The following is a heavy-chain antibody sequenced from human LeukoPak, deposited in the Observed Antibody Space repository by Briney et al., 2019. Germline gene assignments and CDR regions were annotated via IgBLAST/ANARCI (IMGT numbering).Heavy chain of an antibody. CDR2: IYSGGST. Sequence: GGSLRLSCAASGFTVSSNYMSWVRQAPGKGLEWVSVIYSGGSTYYADSVKCRFTISRDNSKNTLYLQMNSLRAEDTAVYYCAKVFTYYYDSSGYPAGYFQHWGQGTLVTVSS. D-gene: IGHD3-22*01. CDR1: GFTVSSNY. J-gene: IGHJ1*01. CDR3: AKVFTYYYDSSGYPAGYFQH. V-gene: IGHV3-66*01.